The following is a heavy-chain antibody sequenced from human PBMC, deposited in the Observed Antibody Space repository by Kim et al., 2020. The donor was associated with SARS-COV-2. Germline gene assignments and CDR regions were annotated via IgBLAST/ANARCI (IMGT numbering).Heavy chain of an antibody. CDR1: GFTFSSYS. CDR3: WSDRKGGHGAFDV. CDR2: IASDVRIN. J-gene: IGHJ3*01. Sequence: GGSLRLSCAASGFTFSSYSMFWVRQAPGKGLEWVALIASDVRINYYLYSVKGRFTISRDNSKNTLYLQMSSLSVEDTAVYYCWSDRKGGHGAFDVWGLG. V-gene: IGHV3-30*04.